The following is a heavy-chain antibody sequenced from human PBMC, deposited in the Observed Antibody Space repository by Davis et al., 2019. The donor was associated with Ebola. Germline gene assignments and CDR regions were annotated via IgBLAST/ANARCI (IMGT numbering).Heavy chain of an antibody. J-gene: IGHJ4*02. D-gene: IGHD4-11*01. V-gene: IGHV3-30*18. CDR1: GFTFSYYG. Sequence: GESLKISCAASGFTFSYYGMHWVRQAPGKGLEWVSVISYDGSDKYYADSVKGRFTISRDDSKNTLYLQMNSLRAEETAVYYCAKRSDYRSFDYWGQGTQVTVSS. CDR3: AKRSDYRSFDY. CDR2: ISYDGSDK.